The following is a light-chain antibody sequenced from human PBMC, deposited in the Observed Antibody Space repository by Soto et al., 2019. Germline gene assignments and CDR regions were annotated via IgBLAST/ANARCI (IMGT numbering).Light chain of an antibody. V-gene: IGKV1-17*01. Sequence: DIQMTQSPSSLSASVGDRVTITCRASQAIRNDLAWYQQKPAKAPKHLIYAASSLQSGVPSRFSGSGSGTEFTLTISSLQPEDFATYYCLQHNTYPWTFGQGTKVDI. CDR1: QAIRND. CDR2: AAS. CDR3: LQHNTYPWT. J-gene: IGKJ1*01.